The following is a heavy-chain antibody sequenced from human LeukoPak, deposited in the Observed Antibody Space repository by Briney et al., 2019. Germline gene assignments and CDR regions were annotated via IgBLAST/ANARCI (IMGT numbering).Heavy chain of an antibody. Sequence: GSLRLSCAASGVTFSSYWMHWVRQAPGKGLVWVSRINSDGSSTSYADSVKGRFTISRNNAKNTLYLQMNSLRAEDTAVYYCAREDDFWSGYLDYWGQGTLVTVSS. J-gene: IGHJ4*02. CDR3: AREDDFWSGYLDY. CDR2: INSDGSST. CDR1: GVTFSSYW. D-gene: IGHD3-3*01. V-gene: IGHV3-74*01.